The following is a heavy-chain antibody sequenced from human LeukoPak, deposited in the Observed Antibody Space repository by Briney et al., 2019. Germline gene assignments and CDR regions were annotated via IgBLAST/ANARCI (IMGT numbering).Heavy chain of an antibody. Sequence: GGSLRLSCAASGFTFSNYWMTWVRQAPGKGLEWVAHINDGGSAKYYLDSVNGRFTISRDDAKQSLYLQPNSVGVEATALYYCGRGDGGWPFSCYFDLWGRGTLVTVSS. V-gene: IGHV3-7*01. CDR2: INDGGSAK. D-gene: IGHD6-19*01. J-gene: IGHJ2*01. CDR3: GRGDGGWPFSCYFDL. CDR1: GFTFSNYW.